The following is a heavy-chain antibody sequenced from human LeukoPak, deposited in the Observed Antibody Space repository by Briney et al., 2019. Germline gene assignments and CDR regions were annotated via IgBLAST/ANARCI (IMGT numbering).Heavy chain of an antibody. Sequence: TSETLSLTCAVYGGSFSGYYWSWIRQPPGKGLEWVGEINHSGSTNYNPSLKSRVTISVDTSKNQFSLKLSSVTAADTAVYYCARRRYNWNYGLYYFDYRGQGTLVTVSS. V-gene: IGHV4-34*01. CDR2: INHSGST. J-gene: IGHJ4*02. D-gene: IGHD1-7*01. CDR3: ARRRYNWNYGLYYFDY. CDR1: GGSFSGYY.